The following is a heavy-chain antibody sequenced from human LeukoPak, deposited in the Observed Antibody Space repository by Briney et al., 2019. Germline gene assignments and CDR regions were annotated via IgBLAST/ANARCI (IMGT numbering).Heavy chain of an antibody. D-gene: IGHD3-16*01. CDR3: ARGSSFRGHVDY. Sequence: PSETLSLTCAVYGGSFSGYYWSWIRQPPGKGLEWIGYIFYSGNTNYNPSLKSRVAISVDTSKNQFSPNLSSVTAADTAVYYCARGSSFRGHVDYWGQGTLVTVSS. J-gene: IGHJ4*02. CDR2: IFYSGNT. V-gene: IGHV4-59*01. CDR1: GGSFSGYY.